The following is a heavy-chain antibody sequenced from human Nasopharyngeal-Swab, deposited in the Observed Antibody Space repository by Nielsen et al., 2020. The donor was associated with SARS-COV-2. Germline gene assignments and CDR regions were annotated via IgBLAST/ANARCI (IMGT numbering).Heavy chain of an antibody. J-gene: IGHJ4*02. Sequence: ESLKISCSASGFTFSGSALHLVRQASGKGLEWVGRIRSKASSYATAYAASVKGRFNISRDDLKNTSYQQMNSLKTEDTAVYYCTRPYSSGWYEYWGQGTLVTVSS. D-gene: IGHD6-19*01. CDR2: IRSKASSYAT. CDR3: TRPYSSGWYEY. CDR1: GFTFSGSA. V-gene: IGHV3-73*01.